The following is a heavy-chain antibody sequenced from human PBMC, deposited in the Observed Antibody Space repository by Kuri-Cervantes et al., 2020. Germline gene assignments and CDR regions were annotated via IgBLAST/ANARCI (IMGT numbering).Heavy chain of an antibody. D-gene: IGHD3-9*01. V-gene: IGHV1-24*01. CDR1: GYTLTELS. J-gene: IGHJ6*02. CDR2: FDPEDGET. CDR3: ARSKSNYDILTGYYVDYGMDV. Sequence: ASVKVSCKVSGYTLTELSMHWVRQAPGKGLEWMGGFDPEDGETIYAQKFQGRVTMTEDTSTDTAYMELSSLRSEDTAVYYCARSKSNYDILTGYYVDYGMDVWGQGTTVTVSS.